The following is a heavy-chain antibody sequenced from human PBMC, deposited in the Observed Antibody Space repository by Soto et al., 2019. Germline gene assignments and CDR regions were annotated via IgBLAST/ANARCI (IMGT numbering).Heavy chain of an antibody. CDR2: IYYSGST. D-gene: IGHD3-9*01. CDR3: ARSFSALENFDWLLYAFDI. CDR1: GGSISSGGYY. J-gene: IGHJ3*02. Sequence: PSETLSLTCTVSGGSISSGGYYWSWIRQHPGKGLEWIGYIYYSGSTYYNPSLKSRVTISVDTSKNQFSLKLSSVTAADTAVYYCARSFSALENFDWLLYAFDIWGQGAMVTVS. V-gene: IGHV4-31*03.